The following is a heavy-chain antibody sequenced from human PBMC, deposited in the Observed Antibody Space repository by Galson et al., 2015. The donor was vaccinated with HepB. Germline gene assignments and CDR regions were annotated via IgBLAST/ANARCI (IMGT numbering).Heavy chain of an antibody. CDR3: ARDPLPLSTDVFDV. CDR1: GDSISSGGSY. V-gene: IGHV4-31*03. Sequence: SLTCTVSGDSISSGGSYWNWIRQHPGKGPEWIGYIYASGSTDHNPSLKSRVTISVDTSKNQFSLRLSSVTVADTAVYYCARDPLPLSTDVFDVWGQGTMVTVSS. CDR2: IYASGST. D-gene: IGHD5-18*01. J-gene: IGHJ3*01.